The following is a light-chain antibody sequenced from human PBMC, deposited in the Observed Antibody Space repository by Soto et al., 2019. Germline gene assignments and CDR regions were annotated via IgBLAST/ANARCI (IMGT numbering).Light chain of an antibody. J-gene: IGKJ2*01. CDR1: QTINRW. Sequence: DIQMTQSPATLSASLGDRVTITCRASQTINRWLAWYQQKPRKAPKLLIYDGSTLQSGVPSRFSGSGSGTAFTLTIRSLQPDDVATYYCQKNTALCYTFGQGTKL. CDR3: QKNTALCYT. CDR2: DGS. V-gene: IGKV1-5*01.